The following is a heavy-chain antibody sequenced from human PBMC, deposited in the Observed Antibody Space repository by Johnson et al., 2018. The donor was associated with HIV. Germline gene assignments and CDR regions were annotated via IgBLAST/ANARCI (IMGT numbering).Heavy chain of an antibody. Sequence: VQLVESGGGLVQPGRSLRLSCTTSGFTFDDYVMHWVRQAPGKGLEWVSGISWNSGSIGYADSVKGRFTISRDNAKNSLYLQMNSLRAEDTAVYYCAKWKYCSGDNCYSEFGVFDDAFDIWGQGTMVTVSS. CDR3: AKWKYCSGDNCYSEFGVFDDAFDI. D-gene: IGHD2-15*01. CDR2: ISWNSGSI. J-gene: IGHJ3*02. CDR1: GFTFDDYV. V-gene: IGHV3-9*01.